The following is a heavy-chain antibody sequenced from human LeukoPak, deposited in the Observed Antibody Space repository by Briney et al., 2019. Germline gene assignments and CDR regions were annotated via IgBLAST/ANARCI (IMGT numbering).Heavy chain of an antibody. CDR2: INPSGGST. CDR1: GYTFTSYY. D-gene: IGHD7-27*01. J-gene: IGHJ4*02. Sequence: ASVKVSCKASGYTFTSYYMHWVRQAPGQGLEWMGIINPSGGSTSYAQKFQGRVTMTRDTSTSTAYMELSSLRSEDTAVYYCARVGTTYYYDYWGQGTLVTVSS. V-gene: IGHV1-46*01. CDR3: ARVGTTYYYDY.